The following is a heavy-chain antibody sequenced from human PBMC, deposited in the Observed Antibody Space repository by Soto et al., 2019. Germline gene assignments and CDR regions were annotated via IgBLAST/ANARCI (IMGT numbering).Heavy chain of an antibody. CDR2: ISGSGDST. D-gene: IGHD3-10*01. J-gene: IGHJ5*02. V-gene: IGHV3-23*01. Sequence: EVQLLESGGGLVQPGGSLRLSCAASGFTFSSYAMNWVRQAPGKGLEWVSIISGSGDSTYYADSVKGRFTISRDNTKNTLYLQMNSLRADDTAVYYCANKFFSGSGSYRGWFGPWGQGTLVTVSS. CDR3: ANKFFSGSGSYRGWFGP. CDR1: GFTFSSYA.